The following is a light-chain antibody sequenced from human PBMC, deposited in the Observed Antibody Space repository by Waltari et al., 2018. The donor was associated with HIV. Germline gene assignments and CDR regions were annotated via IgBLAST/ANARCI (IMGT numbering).Light chain of an antibody. CDR2: KNY. CDR3: VGWDASLSAYV. CDR1: SSNIGNDN. Sequence: QSVLTQPPSASGTPGQRVTISCSGSSSNIGNDNVYWYQQLPGTAPKLLIYKNYRRPSGVPGRFAGSKSGTSASLAISGLRSEDEADYYCVGWDASLSAYVFGTGTKVTIL. V-gene: IGLV1-47*01. J-gene: IGLJ1*01.